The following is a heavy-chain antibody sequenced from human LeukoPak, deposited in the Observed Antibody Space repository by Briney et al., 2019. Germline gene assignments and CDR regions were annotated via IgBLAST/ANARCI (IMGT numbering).Heavy chain of an antibody. CDR2: IYYSGST. J-gene: IGHJ4*02. Sequence: PSETLSLTCTVSGGSISSYYWSWIRQPPGKGLEWIGYIYYSGSTNYNPSLKSRVTISVDTSKNQFSLKLSSVTAADTAVYYCARQGLTVGATHFDYWGQGTLVTVSS. CDR1: GGSISSYY. V-gene: IGHV4-59*08. D-gene: IGHD1-26*01. CDR3: ARQGLTVGATHFDY.